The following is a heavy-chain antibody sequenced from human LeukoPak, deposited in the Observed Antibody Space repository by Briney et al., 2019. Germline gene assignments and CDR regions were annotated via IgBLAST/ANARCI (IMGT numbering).Heavy chain of an antibody. CDR3: SPLSGVRGVMPSGMGV. Sequence: GGSLRLSCAASGFTFSRYGMHWFRQAPGKGLEWVAVISYDGSNKYYADSVKGRFTISRDNSKNTLYVQMNSLRAEDTAVYYCSPLSGVRGVMPSGMGVWGQGTTVTVSS. CDR2: ISYDGSNK. V-gene: IGHV3-30*03. CDR1: GFTFSRYG. J-gene: IGHJ6*02. D-gene: IGHD3-10*01.